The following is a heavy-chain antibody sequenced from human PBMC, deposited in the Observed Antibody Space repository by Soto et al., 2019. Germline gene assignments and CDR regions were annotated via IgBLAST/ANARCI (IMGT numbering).Heavy chain of an antibody. J-gene: IGHJ3*01. V-gene: IGHV2-5*02. CDR1: GFSLTTSGVG. Sequence: QITLKESGPPLVRPTQTPTLACSLSGFSLTTSGVGVGWIRQPPGKALEFLAFIYWDDDTRYWPSLRTRLTNTKDTSKAPVDLTIANVDPVHAATYYCVRFGSGFFVPRHRDACALWGQGTMVTVSS. CDR2: IYWDDDT. CDR3: VRFGSGFFVPRHRDACAL. D-gene: IGHD3-3*01.